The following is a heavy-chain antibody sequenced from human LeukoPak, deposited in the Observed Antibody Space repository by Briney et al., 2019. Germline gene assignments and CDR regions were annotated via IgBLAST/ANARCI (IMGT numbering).Heavy chain of an antibody. V-gene: IGHV1-18*01. Sequence: ASVKVSCKASGYSFVLYGISWVRQAPGEGPEWMGWISGSTGDTNYAQKFQGRVTMTADTSSSTAYMELRSLRSDDTAVYYCARAKNGYLDYWGQGTLVTVSS. CDR1: GYSFVLYG. J-gene: IGHJ4*02. D-gene: IGHD6-13*01. CDR2: ISGSTGDT. CDR3: ARAKNGYLDY.